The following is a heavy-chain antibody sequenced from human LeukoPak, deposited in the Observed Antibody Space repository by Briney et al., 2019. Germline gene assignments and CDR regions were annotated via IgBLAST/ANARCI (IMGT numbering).Heavy chain of an antibody. Sequence: ASVKVSCKASGYAFTTYYMHWMRQAPGQGPEWMGIINPRGGSTDYSQKFQGRITMTSDTSTSTVYMELSSLRSDDTAVYFCARVGSAAATADYWGQGTLVTVSS. CDR3: ARVGSAAATADY. CDR1: GYAFTTYY. D-gene: IGHD6-25*01. V-gene: IGHV1-46*01. CDR2: INPRGGST. J-gene: IGHJ4*02.